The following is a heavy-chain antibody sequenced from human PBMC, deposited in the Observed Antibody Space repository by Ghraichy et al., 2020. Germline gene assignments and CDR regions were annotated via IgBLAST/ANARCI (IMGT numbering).Heavy chain of an antibody. CDR3: AKDIGSSSADY. Sequence: LSLTCAASGFTFDDYTMHWVRQAPGKGLEWVSLISWDGGSTYYADSVKGRFTISRDNSKNSLYLQMNSLRTEDTALYYCAKDIGSSSADYWGQGTLVTVSS. D-gene: IGHD6-13*01. CDR1: GFTFDDYT. V-gene: IGHV3-43*01. J-gene: IGHJ4*02. CDR2: ISWDGGST.